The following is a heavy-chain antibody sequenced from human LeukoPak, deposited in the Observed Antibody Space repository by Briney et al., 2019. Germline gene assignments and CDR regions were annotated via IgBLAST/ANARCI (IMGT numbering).Heavy chain of an antibody. CDR1: GFTFDTHH. Sequence: GGSLRLSCAASGFTFDTHHMSWVRQAPGKGLEWLSDITGSGGTTHYSDSLTGRFTISRGNSKNTLYLQMDNLRVEDTAVYYCARDQALQLVGDSWGQGTLVSVSS. D-gene: IGHD6-13*01. J-gene: IGHJ4*02. V-gene: IGHV3-23*01. CDR2: ITGSGGTT. CDR3: ARDQALQLVGDS.